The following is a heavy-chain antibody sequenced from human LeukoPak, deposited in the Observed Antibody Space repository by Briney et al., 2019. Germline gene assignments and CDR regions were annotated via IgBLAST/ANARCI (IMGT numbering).Heavy chain of an antibody. CDR3: ARATVVVEATDAFDI. CDR2: IYSGGST. V-gene: IGHV3-53*01. D-gene: IGHD1-26*01. CDR1: GFTVSSNY. J-gene: IGHJ3*02. Sequence: GGSLRLSCAAPGFTVSSNYMSWVRQAPGKGLEWVSVIYSGGSTYYADSVKGRFTISRDDSKNTLYLQMNSLRAEDTAVYYCARATVVVEATDAFDIWGQGTMVTVSS.